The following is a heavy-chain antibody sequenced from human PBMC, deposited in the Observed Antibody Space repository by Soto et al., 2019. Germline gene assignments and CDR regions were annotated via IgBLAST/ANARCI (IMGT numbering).Heavy chain of an antibody. CDR2: INSDGSST. J-gene: IGHJ6*02. D-gene: IGHD3-3*01. Sequence: LRLSCAASGFTFSSYWMHWVRQAPGKGLVWVSRINSDGSSTSYADSVKGRFTISRDNAKNTLYLQMNSLRAEDTAVYYCARCDFWSGSRNYYYYGMDVWGQGTTVTVSS. CDR1: GFTFSSYW. CDR3: ARCDFWSGSRNYYYYGMDV. V-gene: IGHV3-74*01.